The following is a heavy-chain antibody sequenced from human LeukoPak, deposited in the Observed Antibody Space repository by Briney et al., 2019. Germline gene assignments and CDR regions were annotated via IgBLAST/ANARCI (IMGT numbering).Heavy chain of an antibody. Sequence: ASVKVSCKASGYTFTGYYMHWVRQAPGQGLEWMGWINPNSGGTNYAQKFQGRVTMTRDTSISTAYMELSRLRSDDTAVYYCARQPSRAYYSTGASNIPFFDPWGQGTLVTVSS. V-gene: IGHV1-2*02. D-gene: IGHD3-10*01. CDR2: INPNSGGT. CDR1: GYTFTGYY. J-gene: IGHJ5*02. CDR3: ARQPSRAYYSTGASNIPFFDP.